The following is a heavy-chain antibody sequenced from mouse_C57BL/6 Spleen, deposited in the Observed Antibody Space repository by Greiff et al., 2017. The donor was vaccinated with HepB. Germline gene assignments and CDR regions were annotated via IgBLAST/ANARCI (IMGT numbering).Heavy chain of an antibody. CDR1: GFSLTSYG. Sequence: QVQLQQSGPGLVQPSQSLSITCTVSGFSLTSYGVHWVRQSPGKGLEWLGVLWSGGSTDYNAAFISRLSISKDNSKSQVFFKMNSLQADDTAIYYCATSYSGRDYFDYWGQGTTLTVSS. J-gene: IGHJ2*01. V-gene: IGHV2-2*01. CDR3: ATSYSGRDYFDY. D-gene: IGHD1-1*01. CDR2: LWSGGST.